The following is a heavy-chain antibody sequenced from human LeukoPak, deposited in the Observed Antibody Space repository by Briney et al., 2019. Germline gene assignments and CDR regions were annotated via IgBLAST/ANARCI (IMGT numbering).Heavy chain of an antibody. Sequence: GVSLTLSCPASAFSFSKYAMHWVRPADGKGLEWVAVIWSDGRQTFYADSVKGRFTISRDNSKNTLYLQMNSLRAEDTDLYYCVKDRTVAGTGARYYFDYWGQGTLVTVSS. CDR1: AFSFSKYA. CDR3: VKDRTVAGTGARYYFDY. CDR2: IWSDGRQT. J-gene: IGHJ4*02. V-gene: IGHV3-33*06. D-gene: IGHD6-19*01.